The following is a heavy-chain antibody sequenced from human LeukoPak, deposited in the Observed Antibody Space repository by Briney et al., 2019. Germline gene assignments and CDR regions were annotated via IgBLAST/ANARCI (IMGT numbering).Heavy chain of an antibody. CDR2: ITNSGNSK. CDR1: EFTFSSYS. D-gene: IGHD3-22*01. V-gene: IGHV3-48*01. J-gene: IGHJ4*02. Sequence: PGGSLRLSCAASEFTFSSYSMNWVRQAPGKGLEWVSYITNSGNSKSYADSVKGRFTISRDNSKNTLYLQMNSLRAEDTAVYYCAKEVPTYYYDSSGYLNSWGQGTLVTVSS. CDR3: AKEVPTYYYDSSGYLNS.